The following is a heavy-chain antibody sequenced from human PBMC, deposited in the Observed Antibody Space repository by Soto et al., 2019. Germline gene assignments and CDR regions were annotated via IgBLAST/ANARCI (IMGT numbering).Heavy chain of an antibody. CDR3: ARDSGYGSGSYYYRYYYYGMDV. J-gene: IGHJ6*02. Sequence: KTSETLSLTCTVSGGSISSGGYYWSWIRQHPGKGLEWIGYIYYSGSTYYNPSLKSRVTISVDTSKNQFSLKLSSVTAADTAVYYCARDSGYGSGSYYYRYYYYGMDVWGQGTTVTVSS. V-gene: IGHV4-31*03. CDR1: GGSISSGGYY. CDR2: IYYSGST. D-gene: IGHD3-10*01.